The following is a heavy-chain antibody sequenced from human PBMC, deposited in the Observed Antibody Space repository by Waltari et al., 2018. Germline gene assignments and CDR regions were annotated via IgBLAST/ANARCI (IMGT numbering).Heavy chain of an antibody. CDR1: GGSVIRNY. CDR3: ARSTTGVRGANSGWDS. V-gene: IGHV4-4*09. CDR2: IYFNEYT. J-gene: IGHJ4*02. D-gene: IGHD3-10*01. Sequence: QVQLQESGPGLVKPSETLSLTCAVSGGSVIRNYLSWIRQSPGKGLEWIGYIYFNEYTDYNPSLRRRVTISVDTSKNQFSLKLLSVTAADTAIYFCARSTTGVRGANSGWDSWGQGTLVSVSS.